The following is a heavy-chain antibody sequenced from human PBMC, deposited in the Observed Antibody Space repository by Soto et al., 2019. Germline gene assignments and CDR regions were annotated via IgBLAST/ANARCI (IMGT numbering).Heavy chain of an antibody. J-gene: IGHJ4*02. CDR2: ISPDDGNT. CDR1: GYTFNSYT. CDR3: ARVEAPFGESLH. D-gene: IGHD3-10*01. Sequence: QIKLAQSGGEVKKPGASVKVSCKTSGYTFNSYTIAWVRQAPGQGLEWLGWISPDDGNTEYEQRFQGRVTMTADTLTNNAYLELRSLKSDDTAIYYCARVEAPFGESLHWGQGTPVTVSA. V-gene: IGHV1-18*01.